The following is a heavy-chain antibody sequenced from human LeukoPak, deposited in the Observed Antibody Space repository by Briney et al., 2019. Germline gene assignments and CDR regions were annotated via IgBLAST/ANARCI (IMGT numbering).Heavy chain of an antibody. J-gene: IGHJ6*02. D-gene: IGHD6-19*01. CDR2: IYTSGST. CDR1: GGSISSGSYY. V-gene: IGHV4-61*02. Sequence: SQTLSLTCTVSGGSISSGSYYWSWIRQPAGKGLEWIGRIYTSGSTNYNPSLKSRVTISVDTSKNQFSLKLSSVTPEDTAVYYCARDRGAVAYYGMDVWGQGTTVTVSS. CDR3: ARDRGAVAYYGMDV.